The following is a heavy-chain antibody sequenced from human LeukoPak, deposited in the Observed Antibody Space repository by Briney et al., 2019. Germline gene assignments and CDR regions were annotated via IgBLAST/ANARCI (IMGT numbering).Heavy chain of an antibody. CDR2: ISYDGSNK. CDR1: GFTFSSYA. CDR3: ARGGPYNWNDRFDC. V-gene: IGHV3-30*04. J-gene: IGHJ4*02. Sequence: GGSLRLSCAASGFTFSSYAMHWVRQAPGKGLEWMAVISYDGSNKYYADSVKGRFSISRDNSKNTLYVQMNSLRTEDTAVYYCARGGPYNWNDRFDCWGQGALVTVSS. D-gene: IGHD1-1*01.